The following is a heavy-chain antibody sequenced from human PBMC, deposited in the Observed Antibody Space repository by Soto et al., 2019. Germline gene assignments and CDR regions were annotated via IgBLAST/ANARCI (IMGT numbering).Heavy chain of an antibody. CDR1: GGSISSGGYS. D-gene: IGHD3-9*01. V-gene: IGHV4-30-2*01. CDR3: ARGEVVDILPGPHFDY. Sequence: TLSLTCAVSGGSISSGGYSWSWIRQPPGKGLEWIGYIYHSGSTYYNPSLKSRVTISVDRSKNQFSLKLSSVTAADTAVYYCARGEVVDILPGPHFDYWGQGTLFTVSS. J-gene: IGHJ4*02. CDR2: IYHSGST.